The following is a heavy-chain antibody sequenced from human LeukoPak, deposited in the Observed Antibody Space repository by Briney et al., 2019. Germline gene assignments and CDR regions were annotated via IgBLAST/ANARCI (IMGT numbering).Heavy chain of an antibody. CDR2: ISAYNGNT. V-gene: IGHV1-18*04. D-gene: IGHD7-27*01. Sequence: GESLKISCKGSGYSFTSYWIGWVRQAPGQGLEWMGWISAYNGNTNYAQKLQGRVTMTTDTSTSTAYMELRSLRSDDTAVYYCARDGTTGEDSYYYGMDVWGQGTTVTVSS. CDR1: GYSFTSYW. J-gene: IGHJ6*02. CDR3: ARDGTTGEDSYYYGMDV.